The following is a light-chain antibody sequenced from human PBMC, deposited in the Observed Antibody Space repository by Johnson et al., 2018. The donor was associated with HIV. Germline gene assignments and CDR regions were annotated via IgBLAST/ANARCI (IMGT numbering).Light chain of an antibody. CDR2: DNN. CDR1: SSNIGNNY. Sequence: QSVLTQSPSVSAAPGQKVTISCSGSSSNIGNNYVSWYQQLPGTAPKLLIYDNNKRPSGIPDRFSGSKSGTSATLRITGLQTGAEADYYCGTWDSRLGNYVFGTGTKITVL. CDR3: GTWDSRLGNYV. J-gene: IGLJ1*01. V-gene: IGLV1-51*01.